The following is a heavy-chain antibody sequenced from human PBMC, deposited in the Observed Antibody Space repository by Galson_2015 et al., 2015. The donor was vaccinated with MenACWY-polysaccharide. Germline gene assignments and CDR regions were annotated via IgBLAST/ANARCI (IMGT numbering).Heavy chain of an antibody. V-gene: IGHV4-39*01. J-gene: IGHJ4*02. Sequence: SETLSLTCTVSGDSMSGKGYYWGWIRRPPGKGLEWIGRIDYSGNTNYDSSLESRVIISIDTSKNQSFLRLTSVTVADTALYYCTRGPSRTIRDWGQGTLVTVSS. D-gene: IGHD3-10*01. CDR3: TRGPSRTIRD. CDR2: IDYSGNT. CDR1: GDSMSGKGYY.